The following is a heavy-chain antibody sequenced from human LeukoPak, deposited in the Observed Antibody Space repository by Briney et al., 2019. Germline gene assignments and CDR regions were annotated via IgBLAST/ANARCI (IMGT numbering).Heavy chain of an antibody. J-gene: IGHJ4*02. V-gene: IGHV1-24*01. D-gene: IGHD2-8*01. Sequence: EASVKVSCKVSGYTLTELSMHWVRQAPGKGLEWMGGFDPEDGETIYAQKFQGRVTMTEDTSTDTAYMELSSLRSEDTAVYYCATVVAMGGGFYFDYWGQGTLVTVSS. CDR3: ATVVAMGGGFYFDY. CDR1: GYTLTELS. CDR2: FDPEDGET.